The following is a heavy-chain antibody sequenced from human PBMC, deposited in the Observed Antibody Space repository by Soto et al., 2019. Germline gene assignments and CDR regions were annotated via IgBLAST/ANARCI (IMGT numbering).Heavy chain of an antibody. CDR1: GFSFSSYA. J-gene: IGHJ4*02. D-gene: IGHD2-15*01. CDR3: AKNKGGYCSVVICYSLWPFYFDY. CDR2: ISGSGGST. V-gene: IGHV3-23*01. Sequence: PGGSLRLSCAASGFSFSSYAMSWVRQAPGKGLEWVSAISGSGGSTYYADSVKGRFTISRDNSKNTLYLQMNSLRAEDTAVYYCAKNKGGYCSVVICYSLWPFYFDYWGQGTLVTVSS.